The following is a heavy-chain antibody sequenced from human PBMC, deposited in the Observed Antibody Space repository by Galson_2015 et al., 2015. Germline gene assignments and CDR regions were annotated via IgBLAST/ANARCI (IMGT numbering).Heavy chain of an antibody. Sequence: SLRPSCAASGFGFSSYWMTWVRQAPGKGLEWVANIKQDGNEKYYADSVKGRFTIFRDNAKNLLYLQMNNLRVEDTAVYYCARRGPSPDWGQGTLVTVSS. CDR3: ARRGPSPD. J-gene: IGHJ4*02. V-gene: IGHV3-7*01. CDR2: IKQDGNEK. CDR1: GFGFSSYW. D-gene: IGHD3-10*01.